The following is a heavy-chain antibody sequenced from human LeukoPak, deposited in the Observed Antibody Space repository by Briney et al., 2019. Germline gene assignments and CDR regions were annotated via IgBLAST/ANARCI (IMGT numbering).Heavy chain of an antibody. J-gene: IGHJ2*01. Sequence: SETLSLTCTVSGGSISSSSYYWGWIRQPPGKGLEWIGSIYYSGSTYYNPSLKSRVTISVDTSKNQFSLELSSVTAADTAVYYCARYGLYYYDSSGQLGPWYFDLWGRGTLVTVSS. CDR1: GGSISSSSYY. D-gene: IGHD3-22*01. CDR3: ARYGLYYYDSSGQLGPWYFDL. V-gene: IGHV4-39*07. CDR2: IYYSGST.